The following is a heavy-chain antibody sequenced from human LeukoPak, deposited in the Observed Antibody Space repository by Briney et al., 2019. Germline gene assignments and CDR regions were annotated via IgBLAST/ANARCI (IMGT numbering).Heavy chain of an antibody. V-gene: IGHV3-7*05. D-gene: IGHD6-6*01. Sequence: GGSLRLSCAASGFAFSSYWMSWVRQAPGKGLEWVASIKEDGSGKYVDSVKGRFTVSRDNARNSVSLEMNSLRAEDTAVYYCARASGRSTSSGYFDYWGQGSLVTVSS. CDR2: IKEDGSGK. J-gene: IGHJ4*02. CDR3: ARASGRSTSSGYFDY. CDR1: GFAFSSYW.